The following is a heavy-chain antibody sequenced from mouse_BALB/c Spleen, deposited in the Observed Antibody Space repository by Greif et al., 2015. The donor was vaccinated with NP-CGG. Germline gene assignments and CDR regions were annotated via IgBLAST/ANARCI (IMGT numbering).Heavy chain of an antibody. CDR2: INPSSGYT. V-gene: IGHV1-4*01. D-gene: IGHD1-1*01. J-gene: IGHJ2*01. CDR3: ARPSYYGSSYFDY. Sequence: QVQLQQSGAELARPGASVKMSCKASGYTFTCYTMHWVKQRPGQGLEWIGYINPSSGYTNYNQKFKDKATLTADKSSSTAYMQLSSLTSEDSAVYYCARPSYYGSSYFDYWGQGTTLTVSS. CDR1: GYTFTCYT.